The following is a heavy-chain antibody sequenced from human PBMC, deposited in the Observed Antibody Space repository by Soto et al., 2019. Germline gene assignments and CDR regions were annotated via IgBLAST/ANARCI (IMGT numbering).Heavy chain of an antibody. D-gene: IGHD1-26*01. Sequence: QVQLQESGPGLVKPSETLSLTCTVSGGSISSYYWSWIRQPPGKGLEWIGYIYYSGSTNYNPSLRSRVPLSGVTAQNHCSMKLSSVTAADTAVYYYARSYVGWFDPWGQGTLVTVSS. CDR3: ARSYVGWFDP. CDR2: IYYSGST. J-gene: IGHJ5*02. V-gene: IGHV4-59*01. CDR1: GGSISSYY.